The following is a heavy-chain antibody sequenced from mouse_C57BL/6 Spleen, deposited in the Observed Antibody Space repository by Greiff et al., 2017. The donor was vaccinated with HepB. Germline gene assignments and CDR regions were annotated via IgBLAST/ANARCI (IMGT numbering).Heavy chain of an antibody. J-gene: IGHJ2*01. CDR3: ARRDITTVVAPFDY. CDR1: GFTFSSYT. V-gene: IGHV5-9*01. Sequence: EVKVVESGGGLVKPGGSLKLSCAASGFTFSSYTMSWVRQTPEKRLEWVATISGGGGNTYYPDSVKGRFTISRDNAKNTLYLQMSSLRSEDTALYYCARRDITTVVAPFDYWGQGTTLTVSS. D-gene: IGHD1-1*01. CDR2: ISGGGGNT.